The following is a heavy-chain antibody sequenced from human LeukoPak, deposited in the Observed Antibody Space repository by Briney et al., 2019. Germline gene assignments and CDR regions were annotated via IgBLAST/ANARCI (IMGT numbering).Heavy chain of an antibody. Sequence: GGSLRLSCAASGFTFSSYAMSWVRQAPGKGLEWVSVLSGSGGSTYYADSVKGRFTISRDNSKNTLYLQMNSLRAEDTAVYYCAKDLGYYDFWSGYYQFDYWGQGTLVTVSS. J-gene: IGHJ4*02. CDR2: LSGSGGST. V-gene: IGHV3-23*01. D-gene: IGHD3-3*01. CDR1: GFTFSSYA. CDR3: AKDLGYYDFWSGYYQFDY.